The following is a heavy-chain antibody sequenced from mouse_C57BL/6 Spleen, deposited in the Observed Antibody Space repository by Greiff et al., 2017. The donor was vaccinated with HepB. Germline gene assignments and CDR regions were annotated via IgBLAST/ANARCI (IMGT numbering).Heavy chain of an antibody. CDR2: INPNNGGT. D-gene: IGHD1-1*01. V-gene: IGHV1-18*01. CDR3: ARGYYYGSSSYYYAIDY. CDR1: GYTFTDYN. Sequence: EVQLQQSGPELVKPGASVKIPCKASGYTFTDYNMDWVKQSHGKSLEWIGDINPNNGGTIYNQKFKGKATLTVDKSSSTAYMELRSLTSEDTAVYYCARGYYYGSSSYYYAIDYWGQGTSVTVSS. J-gene: IGHJ4*01.